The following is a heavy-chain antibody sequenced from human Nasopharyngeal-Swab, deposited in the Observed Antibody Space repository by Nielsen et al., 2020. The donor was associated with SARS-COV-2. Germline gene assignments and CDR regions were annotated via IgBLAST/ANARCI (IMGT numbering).Heavy chain of an antibody. Sequence: LSCTVSGGSISSYYWSWIRQPPGKGLEWIGYIYYSGSTNYNPSLKSRVTISVDTSKNQFSLKLSSVTAADTAVYYCARLKGTGGDYATYMDVWGQGTTVTVSS. CDR3: ARLKGTGGDYATYMDV. D-gene: IGHD4-17*01. V-gene: IGHV4-59*01. J-gene: IGHJ6*02. CDR2: IYYSGST. CDR1: GGSISSYY.